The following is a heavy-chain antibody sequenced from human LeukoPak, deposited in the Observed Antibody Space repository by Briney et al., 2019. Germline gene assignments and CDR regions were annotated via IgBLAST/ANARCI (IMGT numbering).Heavy chain of an antibody. Sequence: PGGSLRLSCAASGFTFSTYSMNWVRQAPGKGLEWVSYISSSSSTIYYADSVKGRFTISRDNAKNSLFLQMNSLRAEDTAVYYCAKVGMRGIAVAEPWFDPWGQGTLVTVSS. D-gene: IGHD6-19*01. V-gene: IGHV3-48*01. CDR3: AKVGMRGIAVAEPWFDP. J-gene: IGHJ5*02. CDR1: GFTFSTYS. CDR2: ISSSSSTI.